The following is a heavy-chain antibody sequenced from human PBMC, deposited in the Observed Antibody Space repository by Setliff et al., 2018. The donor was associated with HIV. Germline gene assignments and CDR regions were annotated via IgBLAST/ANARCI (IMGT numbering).Heavy chain of an antibody. Sequence: ASVKVSCKASGYTFINYAMNWVRQAPGQGLEWMGWISTHTGSPTYAQAFTGRFVFSVDTSVTTAYLQISSLKADDTAVYYCARALYGDYGGDINWLDPWGQGTLVTVSS. D-gene: IGHD4-17*01. CDR2: ISTHTGSP. J-gene: IGHJ5*02. CDR1: GYTFINYA. V-gene: IGHV7-4-1*02. CDR3: ARALYGDYGGDINWLDP.